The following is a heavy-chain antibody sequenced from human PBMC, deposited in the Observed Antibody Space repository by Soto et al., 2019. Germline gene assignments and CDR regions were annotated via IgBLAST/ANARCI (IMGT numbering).Heavy chain of an antibody. V-gene: IGHV3-53*01. CDR1: GFAVSSKY. CDR2: IYGGGTT. CDR3: VQTTGWPGFDF. J-gene: IGHJ4*02. D-gene: IGHD6-19*01. Sequence: EVQLVESGGGLIQPGGSLRLSCAASGFAVSSKYMTWVRQAPGKGLEWVSVIYGGGTTYYADSVKGRFTISRDTSKNTLYLQMNSLGAEDTAVYYCVQTTGWPGFDFWSQGTQVTVTS.